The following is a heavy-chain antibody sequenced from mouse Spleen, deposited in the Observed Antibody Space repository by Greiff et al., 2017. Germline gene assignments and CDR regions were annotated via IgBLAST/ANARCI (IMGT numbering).Heavy chain of an antibody. V-gene: IGHV1-9*01. J-gene: IGHJ3*01. CDR3: AYYYGSSWFAY. D-gene: IGHD1-1*01. Sequence: VQLQQSGAELMKPGASVKISCKATGYTFSSYWIEWVKQRPGHGLEWIGEILPGSGSTNYNEKFKGKATFTADTSSNTAYMQLSSLTSEDSAVYYCAYYYGSSWFAYWGQGTLVTVSA. CDR1: GYTFSSYW. CDR2: ILPGSGST.